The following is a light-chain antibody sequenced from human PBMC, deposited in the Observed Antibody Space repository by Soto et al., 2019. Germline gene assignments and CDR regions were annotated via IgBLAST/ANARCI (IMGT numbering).Light chain of an antibody. CDR3: QSYYNNLSVSV. CDR1: YSNIGAGYD. CDR2: GNS. Sequence: QSVLTQPPSVSGAPGQMVTISCTGSYSNIGAGYDVHWYQQLPGTAPKLLIYGNSNRPSGVPDRFSGSKSGTSASLAITGLQAENEADYYCQSYYNNLSVSVFGGGTKLTVL. V-gene: IGLV1-40*01. J-gene: IGLJ2*01.